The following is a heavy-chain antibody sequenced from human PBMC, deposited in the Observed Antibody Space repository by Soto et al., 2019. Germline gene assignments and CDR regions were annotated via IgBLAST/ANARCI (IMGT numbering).Heavy chain of an antibody. J-gene: IGHJ4*02. CDR2: IYYSGST. V-gene: IGHV4-31*03. Sequence: SETLSLTCTVSGATISTDAYYWSWIRQHPGKGLEWIGYIYYSGSTYYNPSLKSRISISIDTSKNQFSLKLSSVTAAETAVYYCAIASYHDNSGHHYWGQGNLVTVSS. CDR3: AIASYHDNSGHHY. CDR1: GATISTDAYY. D-gene: IGHD3-22*01.